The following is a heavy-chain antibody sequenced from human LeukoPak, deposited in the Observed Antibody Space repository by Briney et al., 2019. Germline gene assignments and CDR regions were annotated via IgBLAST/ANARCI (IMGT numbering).Heavy chain of an antibody. Sequence: PVKVSCKASGGTFSSYAISWVRQAPGQGLEWMGGIIPIFGTANYAQKFQGRVTITADESTSTAYMELSSLRSEDTAVYYCARESYDSHLDAFDIWGQGTMVTVSS. CDR2: IIPIFGTA. D-gene: IGHD3-3*01. CDR3: ARESYDSHLDAFDI. CDR1: GGTFSSYA. V-gene: IGHV1-69*13. J-gene: IGHJ3*02.